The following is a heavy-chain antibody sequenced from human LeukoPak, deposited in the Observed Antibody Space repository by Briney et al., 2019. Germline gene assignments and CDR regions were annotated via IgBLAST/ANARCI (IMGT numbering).Heavy chain of an antibody. Sequence: PGGSLRLSCAASGFTFSSYSMNWVRQAPGKGLEWVSSITSSSSYIYYADSVKGRFTISRDNAKNSLYLQMNSLRAEDTAVYYCAREGTLPLWFGELFGHYYGMDVWGQGTTVTVSS. CDR3: AREGTLPLWFGELFGHYYGMDV. D-gene: IGHD3-10*01. CDR1: GFTFSSYS. CDR2: ITSSSSYI. V-gene: IGHV3-21*04. J-gene: IGHJ6*02.